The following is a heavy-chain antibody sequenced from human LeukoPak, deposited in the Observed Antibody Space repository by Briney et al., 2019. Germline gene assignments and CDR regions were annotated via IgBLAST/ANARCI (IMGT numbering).Heavy chain of an antibody. J-gene: IGHJ4*02. CDR2: INHSGST. V-gene: IGHV4-34*01. D-gene: IGHD2-8*01. CDR3: ATYGVYASALDY. CDR1: GGSFSGYY. Sequence: SETLSLTCAVYGGSFSGYYWSWIRQPPGKGLEWIGEINHSGSTNYNPSLKSRVTISVDTSKNQFSLKLSSVTAADTAVYYCATYGVYASALDYWGQGTLVTVSS.